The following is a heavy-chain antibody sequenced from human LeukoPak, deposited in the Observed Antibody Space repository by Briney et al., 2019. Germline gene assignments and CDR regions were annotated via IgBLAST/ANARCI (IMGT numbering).Heavy chain of an antibody. V-gene: IGHV1-69*04. CDR1: GGTFSSYA. Sequence: EASVKVSCKASGGTFSSYAISWVRQAPGQGLEWMGRIIPILGIANYAQKFQGRVTITADKSTSTAYMELSSLRSEDTAVYYCTRDPYCGGDCSYYGMDVWGQGTTVTVSS. CDR2: IIPILGIA. J-gene: IGHJ6*02. D-gene: IGHD2-21*01. CDR3: TRDPYCGGDCSYYGMDV.